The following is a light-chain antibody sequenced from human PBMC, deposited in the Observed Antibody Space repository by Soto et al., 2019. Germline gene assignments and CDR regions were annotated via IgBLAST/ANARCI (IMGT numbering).Light chain of an antibody. J-gene: IGKJ1*01. CDR2: DVT. Sequence: DIQMTQSPSTLSASVGDRVTITYRASQSISYWLAWYQQKPGKDPKLLIYDVTSLESGVPSRFSGSGSGTDFTLTISSLQPDDFATYYCHQYNSFPQTFVQGTKVDIK. CDR1: QSISYW. V-gene: IGKV1-5*01. CDR3: HQYNSFPQT.